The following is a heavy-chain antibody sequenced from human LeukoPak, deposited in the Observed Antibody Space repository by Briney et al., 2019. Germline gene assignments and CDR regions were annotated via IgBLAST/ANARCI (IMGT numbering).Heavy chain of an antibody. D-gene: IGHD2-2*01. J-gene: IGHJ4*02. V-gene: IGHV1-46*01. CDR3: ARVPPYCSSTSCIFTNFVY. CDR2: INPSGGST. CDR1: GYTFTSYY. Sequence: ASVKVSCKASGYTFTSYYMHWVRQAPGQGLEWMGIINPSGGSTRYAQKFQGRVTMTRDTSTSTVYMELSSLRSEDTAVYYCARVPPYCSSTSCIFTNFVYWGQGTLVTVSS.